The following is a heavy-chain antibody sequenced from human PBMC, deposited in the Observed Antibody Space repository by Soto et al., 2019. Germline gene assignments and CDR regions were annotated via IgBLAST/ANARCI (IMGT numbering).Heavy chain of an antibody. V-gene: IGHV3-21*01. Sequence: EAQLVESGGGLVKPGGSLRLSCAASGFTFSSYSMNWVRQAPGKGLEWVSSISSSSSYIYYADSVKGRFTISRDNAKNSLYLQMNSLRAEDTAVYYCARTVPVVTVIYYYYYGMDVWGQGTTVTVSS. D-gene: IGHD4-17*01. CDR1: GFTFSSYS. CDR2: ISSSSSYI. J-gene: IGHJ6*02. CDR3: ARTVPVVTVIYYYYYGMDV.